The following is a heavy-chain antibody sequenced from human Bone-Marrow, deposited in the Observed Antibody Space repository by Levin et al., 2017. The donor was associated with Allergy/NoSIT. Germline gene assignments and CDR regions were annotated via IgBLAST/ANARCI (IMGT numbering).Heavy chain of an antibody. CDR2: ISPDSGAT. CDR1: GFTFSGYY. J-gene: IGHJ4*02. CDR3: ARGQWLMERRLSPGAF. D-gene: IGHD6-19*01. V-gene: IGHV1-2*02. Sequence: GASVKVSCKASGFTFSGYYIYWVRQAPGQGLEWLGWISPDSGATTYAQQFQGRLTMTRDTSINTAHMELSRLKSDDSAVYYCARGQWLMERRLSPGAFWGQGTLVSVSS.